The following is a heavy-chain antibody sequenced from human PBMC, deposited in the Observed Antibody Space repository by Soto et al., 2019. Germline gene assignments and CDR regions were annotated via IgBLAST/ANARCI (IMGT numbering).Heavy chain of an antibody. Sequence: GGSLRLSCAASGFTFSNYEMHWVRQAPGKGLEYVSGISNNGAHTDYAKSVKGRFTISRDNAKNSLYLQIISLRAEDTAVYYCAGPSPWVPSDYYFEYWGQGTLVTVSS. CDR2: ISNNGAHT. J-gene: IGHJ4*02. V-gene: IGHV3-64*01. CDR1: GFTFSNYE. CDR3: AGPSPWVPSDYYFEY.